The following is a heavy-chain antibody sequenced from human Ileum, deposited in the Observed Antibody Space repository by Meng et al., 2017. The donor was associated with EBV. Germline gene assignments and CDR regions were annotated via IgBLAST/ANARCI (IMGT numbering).Heavy chain of an antibody. Sequence: AQLGQSGGEAKKPGASAKVSCKASGYTFTNYGITWVRQAPGQGLEWMGWISAYNGNTNYAQTLQGRVTMTTDTSTSTAYMELGSLRSDDTAVYYCARVEVGITSGDYWGQGTLVTVSS. CDR3: ARVEVGITSGDY. J-gene: IGHJ4*02. CDR2: ISAYNGNT. D-gene: IGHD1-26*01. CDR1: GYTFTNYG. V-gene: IGHV1-18*01.